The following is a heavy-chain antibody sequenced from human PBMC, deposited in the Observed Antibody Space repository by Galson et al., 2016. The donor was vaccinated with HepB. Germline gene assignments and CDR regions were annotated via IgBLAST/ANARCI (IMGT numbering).Heavy chain of an antibody. CDR1: ELTVSSNY. CDR2: IYSGGDT. CDR3: ASRYDSSGSLGH. D-gene: IGHD3-22*01. J-gene: IGHJ4*02. Sequence: SLRLSCAASELTVSSNYMTWVRQAPGKGLEWVSSIYSGGDTFYADSVKGRFTISRDKSSNTLYLQLSSLTVEDTAIYYCASRYDSSGSLGHWGQGTLVTVHS. V-gene: IGHV3-53*01.